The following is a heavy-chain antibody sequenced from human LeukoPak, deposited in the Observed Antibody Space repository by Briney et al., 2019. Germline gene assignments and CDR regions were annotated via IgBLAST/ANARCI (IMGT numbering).Heavy chain of an antibody. V-gene: IGHV1-69*05. CDR3: AGLNYYGSGSLHYYYYYYMDV. D-gene: IGHD3-10*01. CDR1: GGAFSSYA. CDR2: IIPIFGTA. J-gene: IGHJ6*03. Sequence: GASVKVSCKASGGAFSSYALSWVRQAPGQGLEWMGGIIPIFGTANYAQKFQGRVTITTDESTSTAYMELSSLRSEDTAVYYCAGLNYYGSGSLHYYYYYYMDVWGKGTTVTVSS.